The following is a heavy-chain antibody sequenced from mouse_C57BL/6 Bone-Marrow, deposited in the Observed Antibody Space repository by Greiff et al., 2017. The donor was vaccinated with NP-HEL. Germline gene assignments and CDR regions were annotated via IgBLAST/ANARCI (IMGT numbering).Heavy chain of an antibody. CDR2: IYPGGGYT. D-gene: IGHD2-12*01. CDR3: ARGEGYSLDY. CDR1: GYTFTNYW. V-gene: IGHV1-63*01. J-gene: IGHJ2*01. Sequence: QVQLQQSGAELVRPGTSVKMSCKASGYTFTNYWIGWAKQRPGHGLEWIGDIYPGGGYTNYNEKFKGKATLTADKSSSTAYMQFSSLTSEDSAIYYCARGEGYSLDYWGQGTTLTVSS.